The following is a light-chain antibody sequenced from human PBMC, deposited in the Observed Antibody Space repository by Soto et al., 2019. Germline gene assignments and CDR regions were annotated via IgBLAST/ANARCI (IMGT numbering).Light chain of an antibody. CDR2: DTS. V-gene: IGKV3-11*01. Sequence: EIVLMHSPATLSLSPLERATLSFRSIQSVGSLLAWYQQKPGQAPRLLIYDTSIRATGIPARFSGSGSGTDFTLTISSLEPEDFAVYYCQQRNSWPPTFTFGQGTRLEIK. J-gene: IGKJ5*01. CDR3: QQRNSWPPTFT. CDR1: QSVGSL.